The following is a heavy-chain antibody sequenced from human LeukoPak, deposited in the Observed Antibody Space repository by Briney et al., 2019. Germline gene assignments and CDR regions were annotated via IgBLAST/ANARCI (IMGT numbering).Heavy chain of an antibody. Sequence: PGGSLRLSCAASGFTVSSNYMSWVRQAPGKGLEWVANINNRGTSTYLADSVRGRFTISRDNAKNSLFLQMNSPRAEDTAVYYCTRGDPDFWGQGTLVTVS. J-gene: IGHJ4*02. CDR1: GFTVSSNY. CDR3: TRGDPDF. V-gene: IGHV3-7*01. D-gene: IGHD2-21*02. CDR2: INNRGTST.